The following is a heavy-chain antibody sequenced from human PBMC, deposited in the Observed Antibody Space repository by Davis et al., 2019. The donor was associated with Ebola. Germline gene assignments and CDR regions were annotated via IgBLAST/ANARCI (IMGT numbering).Heavy chain of an antibody. Sequence: GGSLRLSCAASGFTFSSYSMNWVRQAPGKGLEWVSYISSSSSTIYYADSVKGRFTISRDNAKNSLYLQMNSLRDEDTAVYYCASGTKRWLHPTDYWGQGTLVTVSS. V-gene: IGHV3-48*02. CDR2: ISSSSSTI. J-gene: IGHJ4*02. CDR3: ASGTKRWLHPTDY. CDR1: GFTFSSYS. D-gene: IGHD5-24*01.